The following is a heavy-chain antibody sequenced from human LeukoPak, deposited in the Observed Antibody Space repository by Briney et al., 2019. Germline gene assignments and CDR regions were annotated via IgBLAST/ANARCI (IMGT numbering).Heavy chain of an antibody. CDR3: AREGSITMVRGVKFDY. CDR1: GFTFSSYA. V-gene: IGHV3-30-3*01. J-gene: IGHJ4*02. CDR2: ISYDGSNK. Sequence: PGRSLRLSCAASGFTFSSYAMHWVRQAPGKGLEWVAVISYDGSNKYYADSVKGRFTISRDNSKNTLYLQMNSLRAEDTAVYYCAREGSITMVRGVKFDYWGQGTLVTVSS. D-gene: IGHD3-10*01.